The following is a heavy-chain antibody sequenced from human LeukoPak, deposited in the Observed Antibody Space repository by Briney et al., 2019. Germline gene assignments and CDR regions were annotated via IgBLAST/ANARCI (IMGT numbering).Heavy chain of an antibody. CDR2: ITGSGDTT. CDR1: GFTFSNFA. CDR3: AKDWTHYYDSSGYDAFDI. J-gene: IGHJ3*02. V-gene: IGHV3-23*01. D-gene: IGHD3-22*01. Sequence: PGGSLRLSCAASGFTFSNFAMSWVRQAQGKGLEWVSAITGSGDTTYYVDSVKGRFTISRDNSKNTLYLQMNSLRAEDTAVYYCAKDWTHYYDSSGYDAFDIWGQGTMVTVSS.